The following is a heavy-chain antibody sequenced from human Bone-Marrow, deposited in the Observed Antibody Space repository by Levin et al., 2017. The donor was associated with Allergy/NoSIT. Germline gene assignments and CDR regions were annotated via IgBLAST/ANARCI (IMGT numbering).Heavy chain of an antibody. V-gene: IGHV3-53*01. CDR1: GFTVSNNY. J-gene: IGHJ4*02. D-gene: IGHD7-27*01. CDR3: ASGVSWGY. Sequence: GGSLRLSCAASGFTVSNNYMTWVRQAPGTGLEWVSVIFSRGETFYADSVKGRFTISRDNSKNTLYLQMNSLRAEDTAVYYCASGVSWGYGGQGTLVTVSS. CDR2: IFSRGET.